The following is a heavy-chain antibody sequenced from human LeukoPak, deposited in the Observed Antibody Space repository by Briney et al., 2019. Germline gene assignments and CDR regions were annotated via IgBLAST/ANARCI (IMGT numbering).Heavy chain of an antibody. Sequence: ASVKVSCKASGYTFTSYGISWVRQAPGQGLEWMGWISAYNGNTNYAQKLQGRVTMTTDTSTSTAYMELRSLRSDDTAVYYCAREYYDFWSGIIPSYYYYYMDVWAKGPRSPSP. D-gene: IGHD3-3*01. CDR1: GYTFTSYG. CDR3: AREYYDFWSGIIPSYYYYYMDV. CDR2: ISAYNGNT. J-gene: IGHJ6*03. V-gene: IGHV1-18*01.